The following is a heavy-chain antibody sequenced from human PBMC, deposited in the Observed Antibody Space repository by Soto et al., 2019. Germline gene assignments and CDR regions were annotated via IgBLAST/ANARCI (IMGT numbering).Heavy chain of an antibody. CDR1: GYTFTGYY. CDR3: ARDPVLGYSSGWYRDNWLDP. V-gene: IGHV1-2*02. D-gene: IGHD6-19*01. J-gene: IGHJ5*02. CDR2: INPNSGGT. Sequence: ASVKVSCKASGYTFTGYYMHWVRQAPGQGLEWMGWINPNSGGTNYAQKFQGRVTMTRDTSISTAYMELSRLRSDDTAVYYCARDPVLGYSSGWYRDNWLDPWGQGTLVTVSS.